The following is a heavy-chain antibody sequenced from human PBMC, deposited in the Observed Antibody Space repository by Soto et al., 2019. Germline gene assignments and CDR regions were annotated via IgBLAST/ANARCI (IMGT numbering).Heavy chain of an antibody. D-gene: IGHD3-3*01. CDR3: ARGLRYYDFWSGYYRVDYYYGMDV. CDR1: GFTFSSYD. CDR2: IGTAGDT. Sequence: GGSLRLSCAASGFTFSSYDMHWVRQATGKGLEWVSAIGTAGDTYYPGSVKGRFTISRENAKNSLYRQMNSLRAGDTAVYYCARGLRYYDFWSGYYRVDYYYGMDVWGQGTTVTVSS. V-gene: IGHV3-13*01. J-gene: IGHJ6*02.